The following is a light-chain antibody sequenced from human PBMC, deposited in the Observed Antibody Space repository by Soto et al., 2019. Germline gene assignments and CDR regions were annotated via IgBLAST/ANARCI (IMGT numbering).Light chain of an antibody. CDR1: QSVSSN. CDR3: QLYGKSRGYT. Sequence: EIVMTQSPATLSVSPGERATLSCRASQSVSSNLAWYQQKPGQAPRLLIYGASTRATGIPARFSGSGSGTEFTLTISSLQSEDFAVYYCQLYGKSRGYTFGQGTKLQI. CDR2: GAS. J-gene: IGKJ2*01. V-gene: IGKV3-15*01.